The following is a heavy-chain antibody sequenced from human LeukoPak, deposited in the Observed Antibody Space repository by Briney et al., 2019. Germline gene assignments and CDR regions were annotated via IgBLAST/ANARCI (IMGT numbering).Heavy chain of an antibody. CDR1: GGSIGSSTYY. CDR2: IYYSGIT. J-gene: IGHJ4*02. D-gene: IGHD6-13*01. V-gene: IGHV4-39*01. CDR3: ARGVKHSSSWYKGEVDF. Sequence: SETLSLTCTVSGGSIGSSTYYWGWIRPPPGKGLEWIGSIYYSGITYYNPSLKSRVTISVDTSKSQFSLRLTSLTAADTAVYYCARGVKHSSSWYKGEVDFWGQGTLVTVSS.